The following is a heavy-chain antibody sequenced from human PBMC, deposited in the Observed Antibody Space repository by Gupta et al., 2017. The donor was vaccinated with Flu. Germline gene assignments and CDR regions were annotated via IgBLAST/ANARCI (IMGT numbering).Heavy chain of an antibody. D-gene: IGHD3-16*01. CDR2: LVGKGLNT. J-gene: IGHJ4*02. CDR3: AKAWGGNRLANFFDS. V-gene: IGHV3-23*01. Sequence: PGKGLEWGSGLVGKGLNTGDADSVKGRFAISRDNSKNTGYQQLNSLRAEHTAIYYCAKAWGGNRLANFFDSWGQGILVTVSS.